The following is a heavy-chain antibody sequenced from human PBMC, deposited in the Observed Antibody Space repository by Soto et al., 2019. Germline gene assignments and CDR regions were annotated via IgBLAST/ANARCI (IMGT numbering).Heavy chain of an antibody. Sequence: SETLSLTCTVSGGSISSSNYFWGWIRQPPGKGLEWIGSMYYSGSTYYNPSLKSRVTISVDTSKNQFSLKLSSVTAADTAVYYCATLGASSRDDYWGQGTLVTVSS. D-gene: IGHD6-13*01. V-gene: IGHV4-39*07. J-gene: IGHJ4*02. CDR2: MYYSGST. CDR1: GGSISSSNYF. CDR3: ATLGASSRDDY.